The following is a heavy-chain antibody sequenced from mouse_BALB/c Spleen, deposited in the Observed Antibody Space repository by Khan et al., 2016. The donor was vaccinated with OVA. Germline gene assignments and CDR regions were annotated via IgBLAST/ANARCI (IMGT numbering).Heavy chain of an antibody. CDR1: GFSLTSDG. CDR3: AKLRVFYFDS. V-gene: IGHV2-3*01. J-gene: IGHJ2*01. CDR2: IWGDGST. Sequence: QVQLKESGPGLVAPSQSLSITCTVSGFSLTSDGVSWVRQPPGKGLEWLGVIWGDGSTNYHSALRSRLSIRKDNSKSQVFLKLNNLQSDDTATYXCAKLRVFYFDSWGQGTTLTVSS.